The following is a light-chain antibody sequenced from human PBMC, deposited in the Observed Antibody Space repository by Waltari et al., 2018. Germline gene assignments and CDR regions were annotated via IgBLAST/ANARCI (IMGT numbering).Light chain of an antibody. CDR2: GAS. V-gene: IGKV3-15*01. CDR3: QQYNNWPPYP. Sequence: EIVMTQSPATLSVFPGERATLSCRASQSVSSNLVWYQQKPGQAPRLLISGASTRATGIPARFSGSGSGTEFTLTISSLQSEDFAVYYCQQYNNWPPYPFGQGTKLEIK. CDR1: QSVSSN. J-gene: IGKJ2*01.